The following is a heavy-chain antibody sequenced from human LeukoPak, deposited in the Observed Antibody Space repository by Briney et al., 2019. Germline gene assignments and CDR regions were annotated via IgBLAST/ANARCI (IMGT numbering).Heavy chain of an antibody. Sequence: PGGSLRLSCAASGFTFSGYAMSWVRQAPGKGLEWVSAISGSGGSTYYADSVKGRFTISRDNSKNTLYLQMNSLRAEDTAVYYCAELARGPTARDYWGQGTLVTVSS. CDR1: GFTFSGYA. D-gene: IGHD3-10*01. CDR3: AELARGPTARDY. V-gene: IGHV3-23*01. CDR2: ISGSGGST. J-gene: IGHJ4*02.